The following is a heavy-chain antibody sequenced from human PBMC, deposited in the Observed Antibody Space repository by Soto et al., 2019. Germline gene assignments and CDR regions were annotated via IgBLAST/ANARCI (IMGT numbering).Heavy chain of an antibody. D-gene: IGHD2-2*01. CDR3: ARGGRGQLLRGYYYYYGMDV. J-gene: IGHJ6*02. Sequence: ASVKVSCKASGYTFTSYDINWVRQATGQGLEWMGWMNPNSGKTGYAQKFQGRVTMTRNTSISTAYMELSSLRSEDTAVYYCARGGRGQLLRGYYYYYGMDVWGQGTTVTVSS. V-gene: IGHV1-8*01. CDR2: MNPNSGKT. CDR1: GYTFTSYD.